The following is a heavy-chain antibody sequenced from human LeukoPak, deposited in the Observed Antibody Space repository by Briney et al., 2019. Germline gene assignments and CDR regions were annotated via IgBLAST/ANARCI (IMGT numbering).Heavy chain of an antibody. Sequence: GGSLTLSCAASGFTFSDYYMSWIRQAPGKGLEWVSYISSSSSYTNYADSVKGRFTISRDNAKNSLYLQMNSLRAEDTAVYYCALPPDYGGNSGGYWGQGTLVTVSS. J-gene: IGHJ4*02. V-gene: IGHV3-11*06. CDR2: ISSSSSYT. D-gene: IGHD4-23*01. CDR1: GFTFSDYY. CDR3: ALPPDYGGNSGGY.